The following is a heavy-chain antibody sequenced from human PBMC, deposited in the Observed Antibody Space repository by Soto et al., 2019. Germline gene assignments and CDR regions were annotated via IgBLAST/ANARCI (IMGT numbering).Heavy chain of an antibody. Sequence: QVQLVESGGGVVQPGRSLRLSCAASGFTFSSYGMHWVRQAPGKGLEWVAVISYDGSNKYYADSVKGRFTISRDNSKNTLYLQMNSLRAEDTAVYYCATTRTGGDIVATHFDYWGQGTLVTVSS. V-gene: IGHV3-30*03. CDR3: ATTRTGGDIVATHFDY. CDR1: GFTFSSYG. J-gene: IGHJ4*02. D-gene: IGHD5-12*01. CDR2: ISYDGSNK.